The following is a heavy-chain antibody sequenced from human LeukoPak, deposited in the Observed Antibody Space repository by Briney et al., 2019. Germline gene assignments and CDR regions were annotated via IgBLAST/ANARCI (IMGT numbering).Heavy chain of an antibody. J-gene: IGHJ4*02. Sequence: PSETLSLTCTVSGDSVNSGGYYWSWIRQYPGRGLEWIGYIYFSGSTFYNPSFESRVFISLNTSKNQFSLRLSSVTAADTAIYYCARQPPGSGYQYRYYFDYWGQGTLVTVSS. D-gene: IGHD3-22*01. CDR2: IYFSGST. CDR1: GDSVNSGGYY. CDR3: ARQPPGSGYQYRYYFDY. V-gene: IGHV4-31*03.